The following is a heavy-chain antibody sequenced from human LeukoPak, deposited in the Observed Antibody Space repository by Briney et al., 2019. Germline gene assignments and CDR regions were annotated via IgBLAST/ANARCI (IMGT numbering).Heavy chain of an antibody. CDR3: ARGTLSALPCSGGSCYLNWFDP. J-gene: IGHJ5*02. Sequence: ASVKVSCKASGGTFSSYAISWVRQAPGQGLEWMGGIIPIFGTANYAQKFQGRVTITADESTSTAYMELSSLRSEDTAVYYCARGTLSALPCSGGSCYLNWFDPWGQGTLVTVSS. CDR2: IIPIFGTA. D-gene: IGHD2-15*01. V-gene: IGHV1-69*13. CDR1: GGTFSSYA.